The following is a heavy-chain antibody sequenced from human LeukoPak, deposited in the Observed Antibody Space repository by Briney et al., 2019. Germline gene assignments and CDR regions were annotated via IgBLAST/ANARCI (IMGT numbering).Heavy chain of an antibody. J-gene: IGHJ4*02. V-gene: IGHV3-23*01. CDR1: GFTFSSYA. CDR2: ISGSGGST. Sequence: GGSLRLSCAASGFTFSSYAMSWVRQAPGKGLEWVSAISGSGGSTYYADSVKGRFTISRDNSKNTLYLEMNSLRAEDTAVYYCAKTPPAYYGSGSPPVDYWGQGTLVTVSS. CDR3: AKTPPAYYGSGSPPVDY. D-gene: IGHD3-10*01.